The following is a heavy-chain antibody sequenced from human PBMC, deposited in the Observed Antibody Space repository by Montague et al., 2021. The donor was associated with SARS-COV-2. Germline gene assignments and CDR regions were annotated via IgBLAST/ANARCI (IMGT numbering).Heavy chain of an antibody. D-gene: IGHD3-10*01. CDR1: GFSLSTSGVG. CDR2: IYWDDDK. CDR3: AHRRPGSGSYYFDY. J-gene: IGHJ4*02. Sequence: PALVKPTQTLTLTCTFSGFSLSTSGVGVGWIRQPPGKALEWLALIYWDDDKRYSPSLKCRLTITKDTSKNQVVLTMTNMDPVDTATYYCAHRRPGSGSYYFDYWGQGTLVTVSS. V-gene: IGHV2-5*02.